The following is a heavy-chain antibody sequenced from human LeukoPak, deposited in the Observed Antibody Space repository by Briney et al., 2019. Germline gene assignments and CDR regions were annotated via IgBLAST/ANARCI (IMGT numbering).Heavy chain of an antibody. CDR3: ARGEWDLLFDY. Sequence: PSETLSLTCTVSDGSISGYYWSWIRQPPGKGLEWIGYIFYSGSTNYNPSLKSRVTISVDTSKNQFSLKLSSVTAADTAVYYCARGEWDLLFDYWGQGTLVTVSS. D-gene: IGHD1-26*01. V-gene: IGHV4-59*01. CDR1: DGSISGYY. J-gene: IGHJ4*02. CDR2: IFYSGST.